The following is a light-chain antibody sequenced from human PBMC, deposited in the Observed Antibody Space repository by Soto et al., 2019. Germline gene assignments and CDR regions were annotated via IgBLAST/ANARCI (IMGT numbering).Light chain of an antibody. Sequence: QSVLTQPPSVSGAPGQRVTISCTGSSSNIGAGYDVHWYQQLPGTAPKLLIYGNSNRPSGVPDRFSGSKSGTSASLAITGVQAADEADYYCQSYDSSLSGYVVFGGGTKLTVL. CDR2: GNS. J-gene: IGLJ2*01. CDR1: SSNIGAGYD. CDR3: QSYDSSLSGYVV. V-gene: IGLV1-40*01.